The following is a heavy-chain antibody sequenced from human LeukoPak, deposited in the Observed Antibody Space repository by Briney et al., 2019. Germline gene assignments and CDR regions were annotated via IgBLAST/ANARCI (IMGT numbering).Heavy chain of an antibody. CDR1: GFTFSSYW. D-gene: IGHD3-22*01. Sequence: GGSLRLSCAASGFTFSSYWMSWVRQAPGKGLEWVANIKQDGSEKYYVDSVKGRFTISRDNAKNSLYLQMNSLRAEDTAVYYCARANYDSSGYYYRGYYYYMDVWGKGTTVTISS. V-gene: IGHV3-7*01. CDR3: ARANYDSSGYYYRGYYYYMDV. J-gene: IGHJ6*03. CDR2: IKQDGSEK.